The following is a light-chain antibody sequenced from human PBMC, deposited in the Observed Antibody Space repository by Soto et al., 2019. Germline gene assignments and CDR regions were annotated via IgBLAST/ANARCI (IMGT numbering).Light chain of an antibody. CDR2: YTS. CDR1: PRASSD. Sequence: EIVMTQSPAALSVSPGESATLSCRASPRASSDFARYHQKPGPAPRLPTYYTSTRATGFPARFSGGGSGTEFTLTISSLQSEDSAFYYCQRYNKWPITFGQGTRLEI. V-gene: IGKV3-15*01. J-gene: IGKJ5*01. CDR3: QRYNKWPIT.